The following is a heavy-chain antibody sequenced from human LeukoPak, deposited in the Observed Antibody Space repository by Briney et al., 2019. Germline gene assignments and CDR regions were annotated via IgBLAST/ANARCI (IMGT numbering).Heavy chain of an antibody. J-gene: IGHJ4*02. Sequence: SETLSLTRTVSGGSISSSSYYWGWIRQPPGKGLEWIGSIYYSGSTYYNPSLKSRVTISVDTSKNQFSLKLSSVTAADTAVYYCARQDYYGSGRYDYWGQGTLVTVSS. CDR1: GGSISSSSYY. D-gene: IGHD3-10*01. V-gene: IGHV4-39*01. CDR3: ARQDYYGSGRYDY. CDR2: IYYSGST.